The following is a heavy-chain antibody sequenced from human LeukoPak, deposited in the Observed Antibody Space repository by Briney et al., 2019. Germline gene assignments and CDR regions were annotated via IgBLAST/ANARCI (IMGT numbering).Heavy chain of an antibody. CDR1: GFTFSIYA. V-gene: IGHV3-23*01. CDR2: ISNSGDRT. D-gene: IGHD2-2*01. J-gene: IGHJ4*02. Sequence: GGSLRLSCAASGFTFSIYAMVWVRQAPGKGLEWVSAISNSGDRTYYADSVKGRFTISRDNSKNTLYLQMNSLRAEDTAVYYCASLDIVVVPAAITFDYWGQGTLVTVSS. CDR3: ASLDIVVVPAAITFDY.